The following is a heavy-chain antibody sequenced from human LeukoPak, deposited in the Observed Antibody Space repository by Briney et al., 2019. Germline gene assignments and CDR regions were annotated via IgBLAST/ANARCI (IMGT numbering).Heavy chain of an antibody. CDR2: ISSSGSTI. D-gene: IGHD3-22*01. V-gene: IGHV3-11*01. CDR1: GFTFSDYY. J-gene: IGHJ4*02. Sequence: GGSLRLSCAASGFTFSDYYMSWIRQAPGKGLEWVSYISSSGSTIYYADSVRGRFTISRDNAKNSLYLQMNSLRAEDTAVCYCARDGRGYYYDSSGYYPTIHWGQGTLVTVSS. CDR3: ARDGRGYYYDSSGYYPTIH.